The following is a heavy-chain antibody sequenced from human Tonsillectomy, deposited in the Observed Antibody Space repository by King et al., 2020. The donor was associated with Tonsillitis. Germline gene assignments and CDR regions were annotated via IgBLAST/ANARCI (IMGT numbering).Heavy chain of an antibody. J-gene: IGHJ4*02. CDR3: ARRDCSSTSCYFDY. V-gene: IGHV5-10-1*01. CDR1: GYSFTSYW. Sequence: QLVQSGAEVKKPGESLRISCKGSGYSFTSYWISWVRQLPGKGLAWMGRIDPSDSYSLYSPSFQGHVTISADKSISTAYLQWSSLKASDTAMYYCARRDCSSTSCYFDYWGQGTLVTVSS. CDR2: IDPSDSYS. D-gene: IGHD2-2*01.